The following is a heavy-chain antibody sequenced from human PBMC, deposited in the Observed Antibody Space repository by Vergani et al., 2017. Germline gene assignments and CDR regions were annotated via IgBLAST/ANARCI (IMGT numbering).Heavy chain of an antibody. D-gene: IGHD2-15*01. Sequence: QVHLVESGGGVVQPGRSLRLSCVVSGFTSSYYGMHWVRQAPGKGLEWVAVISNDGTQKYYADSVKGRFTISRDNSKSTLYLQMNSLRTEDTAVYYCATKSCGTPGCQIGYFREWDQGTLVTVSS. CDR1: GFTSSYYG. J-gene: IGHJ1*01. V-gene: IGHV3-30*03. CDR2: ISNDGTQK. CDR3: ATKSCGTPGCQIGYFRE.